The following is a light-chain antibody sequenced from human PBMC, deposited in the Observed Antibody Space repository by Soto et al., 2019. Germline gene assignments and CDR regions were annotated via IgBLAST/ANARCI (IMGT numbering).Light chain of an antibody. CDR2: GAS. J-gene: IGKJ1*01. V-gene: IGKV3-15*01. CDR3: QQYNNWPTWT. Sequence: EIVLTQSPSTLSFSPWERSTLSFMASQSVSSYLAWYQQKPGQAPRLLIYGASTRATGIPARFSGSGSGTEFTLTISSLQSEDFAVYYCQQYNNWPTWTFGQGTKVDIK. CDR1: QSVSSY.